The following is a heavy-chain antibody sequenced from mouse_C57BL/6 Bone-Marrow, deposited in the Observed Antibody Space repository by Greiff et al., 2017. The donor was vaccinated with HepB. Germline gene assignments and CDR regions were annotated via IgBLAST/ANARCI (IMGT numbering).Heavy chain of an antibody. CDR1: GFSLTSYG. CDR2: IWRGGST. V-gene: IGHV2-5*01. Sequence: VKLQQSGPGLVQPSQSLSITCTVSGFSLTSYGVHWVRQSPGKGLEWLGVIWRGGSTDYNAAFMSRLSITKDNSKSQVFFKMNSLQADDTAIYYCAKKRGVFTLYAMDYWGQGTSVTVSS. CDR3: AKKRGVFTLYAMDY. J-gene: IGHJ4*01.